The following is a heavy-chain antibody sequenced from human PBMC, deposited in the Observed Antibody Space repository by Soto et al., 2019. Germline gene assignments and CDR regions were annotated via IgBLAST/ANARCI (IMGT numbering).Heavy chain of an antibody. J-gene: IGHJ4*02. CDR1: GGSFSGYY. V-gene: IGHV4-34*01. CDR2: INHSGST. CDR3: ARAGYSGYGLDY. D-gene: IGHD5-12*01. Sequence: SETLSLTCAVYGGSFSGYYWSWIRQPPGKGLEWIGEINHSGSTNYNPSLKSRVTISVDTSKNQFSLKLSSVTAADTAVYYCARAGYSGYGLDYWGQGTLVTVSS.